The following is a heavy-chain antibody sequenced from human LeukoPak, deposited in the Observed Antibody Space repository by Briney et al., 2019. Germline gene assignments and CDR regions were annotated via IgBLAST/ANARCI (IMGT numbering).Heavy chain of an antibody. J-gene: IGHJ4*02. V-gene: IGHV4-39*01. D-gene: IGHD5-18*01. CDR3: ARLRGYTYGNPGY. CDR1: GGSISTSSSCY. CDR2: IYYTGDT. Sequence: SETLSLTCTVSGGSISTSSSCYWGWIRQPPGKGLEWIGSIYYTGDTYYNSSLKSRVTISVDTSKNQFALKLTSVTAADTALYYCARLRGYTYGNPGYWGQGSLVTVSS.